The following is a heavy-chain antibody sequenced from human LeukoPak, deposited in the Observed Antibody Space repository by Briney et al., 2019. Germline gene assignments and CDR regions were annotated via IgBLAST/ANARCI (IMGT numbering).Heavy chain of an antibody. CDR2: ISWRGSTT. D-gene: IGHD3-22*01. J-gene: IGHJ4*02. CDR3: AKDIGDSIGYNYFDS. Sequence: GGSLRLSCAACGFTFDDYTMLWVRRAPGKGLEGVSVISWRGSTTKYADSVRGRFTISRDNRKNSLSLQMNSLRPEDTALYYCAKDIGDSIGYNYFDSWGQGTLVTVSS. V-gene: IGHV3-43*01. CDR1: GFTFDDYT.